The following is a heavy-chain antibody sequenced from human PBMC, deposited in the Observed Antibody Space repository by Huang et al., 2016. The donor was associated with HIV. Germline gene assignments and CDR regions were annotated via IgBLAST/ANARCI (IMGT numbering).Heavy chain of an antibody. CDR1: GFSISSYW. CDR3: ARDPRIQSWLNFFDY. J-gene: IGHJ4*02. V-gene: IGHV3-74*01. D-gene: IGHD3-22*01. Sequence: AASGFSISSYWMHWVRQAPGKGLVWVSRINSDGSSTSYADSVKGRFTISRDNAKNTLYLQMNILRAEDTAVYYCARDPRIQSWLNFFDYWGQGTLVSVSS. CDR2: INSDGSST.